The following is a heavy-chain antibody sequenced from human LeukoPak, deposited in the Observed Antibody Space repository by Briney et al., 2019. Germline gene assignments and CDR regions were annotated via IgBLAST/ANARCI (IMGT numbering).Heavy chain of an antibody. Sequence: SETLSLTCFVSGASISSSSNYWGWIRQPPGKGLEWIGSIYYSGSTYYNPSLRRRVTISVDTSKNQSSLKLTSVTAADTAVYYCAFICTSGSCYSVDYWGQGNLVTVSS. CDR1: GASISSSSNY. CDR2: IYYSGST. D-gene: IGHD2-15*01. J-gene: IGHJ4*02. CDR3: AFICTSGSCYSVDY. V-gene: IGHV4-39*01.